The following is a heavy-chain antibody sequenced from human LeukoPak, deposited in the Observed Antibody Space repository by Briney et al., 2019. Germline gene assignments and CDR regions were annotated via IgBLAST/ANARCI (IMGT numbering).Heavy chain of an antibody. J-gene: IGHJ4*02. Sequence: GESLEISCKGSGYSFSSYWISWVRQMPGKGLEWMGIIYPGDSETRNSPSFQGQVTMSADKSISTAYLQWSSLKASDTAMYYCARQYCSDNRCYSDYWGQGTLVTVSS. D-gene: IGHD2-15*01. CDR2: IYPGDSET. V-gene: IGHV5-51*01. CDR3: ARQYCSDNRCYSDY. CDR1: GYSFSSYW.